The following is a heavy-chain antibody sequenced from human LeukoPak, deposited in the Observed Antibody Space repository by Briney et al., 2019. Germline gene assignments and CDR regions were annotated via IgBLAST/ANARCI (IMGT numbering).Heavy chain of an antibody. CDR1: GFTFSSYA. Sequence: GGSLRLSCAPSGFTFSSYAMSWARHAPGKGLEWVSAISSSGGSTYYADSVTGRFTIYRDNPKNTLYLQMNSLRAEDTAVYYCAKDDDISVYSSWFDPWGQGTLVTVSS. CDR3: AKDDDISVYSSWFDP. J-gene: IGHJ5*02. D-gene: IGHD3-22*01. CDR2: ISSSGGST. V-gene: IGHV3-23*01.